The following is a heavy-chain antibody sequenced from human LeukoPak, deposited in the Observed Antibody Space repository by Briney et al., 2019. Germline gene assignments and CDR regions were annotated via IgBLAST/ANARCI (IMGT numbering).Heavy chain of an antibody. V-gene: IGHV3-21*01. J-gene: IGHJ6*02. CDR1: GFTFSSYS. D-gene: IGHD1-26*01. Sequence: GGSLRLSCAASGFTFSSYSMNWVRQAPGKGLEWVSSITGSSSSTSYADSVRGRFTISRDNAKNSLYLQMNSLRVEDTAVFYCAREGMGATLYFGMDVWGQGTTVTVSS. CDR2: ITGSSSST. CDR3: AREGMGATLYFGMDV.